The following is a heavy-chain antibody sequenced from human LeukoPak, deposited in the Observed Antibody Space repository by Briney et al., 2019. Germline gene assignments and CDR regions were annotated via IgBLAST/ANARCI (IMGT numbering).Heavy chain of an antibody. D-gene: IGHD1-1*01. CDR1: GGSISSYY. V-gene: IGHV4-4*07. Sequence: SETLSLTCTVSGGSISSYYWSWIRQPAGKGLEWIGRVYTSGSTNYNPSLKSRVTMSVDTSKNQFSLKLSSVTAADTAVYYCARGKLRGNWNLFNYYYGMDVWGQGTTVTVSS. CDR3: ARGKLRGNWNLFNYYYGMDV. CDR2: VYTSGST. J-gene: IGHJ6*02.